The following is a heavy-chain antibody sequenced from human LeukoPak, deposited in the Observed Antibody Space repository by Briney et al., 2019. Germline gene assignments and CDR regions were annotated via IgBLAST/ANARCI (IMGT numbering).Heavy chain of an antibody. CDR3: AKQYSSGWRYWYFDL. J-gene: IGHJ2*01. CDR2: IYSGGGT. CDR1: GFTFSDHY. Sequence: GGSLRLSCAASGFTFSDHYMSWIRQAPGKGLEWVSLIYSGGGTCYADSVRGRFTISRDNSKNTLYLQMNRPRAEDTAVYYCAKQYSSGWRYWYFDLWGRGTLVTVSS. V-gene: IGHV3-66*04. D-gene: IGHD6-19*01.